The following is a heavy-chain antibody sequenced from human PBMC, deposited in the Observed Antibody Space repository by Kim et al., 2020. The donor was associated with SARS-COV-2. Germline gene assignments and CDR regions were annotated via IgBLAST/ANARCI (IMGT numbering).Heavy chain of an antibody. Sequence: SETLSLTCAVSGGSISSSNWWSWVRQPPGKGLEWIGEIYHSGSTNYNPSPKSRVTISVDKSKNQCSLKLSSVTAADTAVYYCARTAPGYYDYVWGSYRSNYCDGMDVWGQGTTVTVSS. V-gene: IGHV4-4*02. CDR1: GGSISSSNW. J-gene: IGHJ6*02. CDR3: ARTAPGYYDYVWGSYRSNYCDGMDV. CDR2: IYHSGST. D-gene: IGHD3-16*02.